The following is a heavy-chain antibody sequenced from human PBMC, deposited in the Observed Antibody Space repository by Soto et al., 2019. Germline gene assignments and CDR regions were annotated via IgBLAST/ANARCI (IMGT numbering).Heavy chain of an antibody. CDR1: GYTFTGHY. D-gene: IGHD5-12*01. J-gene: IGHJ4*02. Sequence: ASVKVSCKASGYTFTGHYIHWVRQAPEQGPEWMGEIGPESGATRYAQKFQGRVTMTMDMSITTVYMELSNLSPDDTAVYYCGRGRSGQIVVFYWGQGTPVTVS. V-gene: IGHV1-2*02. CDR2: IGPESGAT. CDR3: GRGRSGQIVVFY.